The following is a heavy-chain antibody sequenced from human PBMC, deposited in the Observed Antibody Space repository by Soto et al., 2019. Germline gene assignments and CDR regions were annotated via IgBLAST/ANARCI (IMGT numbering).Heavy chain of an antibody. CDR2: IYSGGST. CDR1: GGSISQYY. D-gene: IGHD3-10*01. J-gene: IGHJ4*02. CDR3: AAGPGGFGHFGLDS. V-gene: IGHV4-4*07. Sequence: QVQLQESGPGLVKPSETLSLSCGVSGGSISQYYWSWIRQPAGKGLEWIGRIYSGGSTNYNPSLESRVTMSVDTTKNTFSLKLSSVTAADTAVYYCAAGPGGFGHFGLDSWGQGTLVTVSS.